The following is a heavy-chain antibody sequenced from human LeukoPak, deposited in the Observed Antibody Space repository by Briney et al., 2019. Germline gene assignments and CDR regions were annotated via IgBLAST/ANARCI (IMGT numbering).Heavy chain of an antibody. CDR3: ARPGYSSSNGFDY. CDR1: GFTFSSYS. J-gene: IGHJ4*02. CDR2: ISSSSSTI. Sequence: QPGGSLRLSCAASGFTFSSYSMNWVRQAPGKGLEWVSYISSSSSTIYYADSVKGRFTISRDNAKNSLYLQMNSLRAEDTAVYCCARPGYSSSNGFDYWGQGTLVTVSS. D-gene: IGHD6-6*01. V-gene: IGHV3-48*01.